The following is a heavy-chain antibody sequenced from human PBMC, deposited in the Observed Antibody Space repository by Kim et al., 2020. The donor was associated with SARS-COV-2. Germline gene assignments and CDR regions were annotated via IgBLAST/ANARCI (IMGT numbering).Heavy chain of an antibody. J-gene: IGHJ4*02. Sequence: GGSLRLSCVASQFTFSDSYMSWIRQAPGKGLEWVSYISGSSNSIHYADFVQGRFTISRDNAKRSLYLQMNSLRAEDTAVYYCAKVKGGYSIDYWGQGTL. CDR1: QFTFSDSY. D-gene: IGHD3-16*01. CDR3: AKVKGGYSIDY. CDR2: ISGSSNSI. V-gene: IGHV3-11*01.